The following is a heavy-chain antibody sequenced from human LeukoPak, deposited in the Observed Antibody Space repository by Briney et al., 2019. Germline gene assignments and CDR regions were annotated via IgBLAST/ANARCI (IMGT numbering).Heavy chain of an antibody. J-gene: IGHJ4*02. Sequence: GASVKVSCKASGGTFTSYAISWVRQAPGQGLEWMGRIIPIFGTANYAQKFQGRVTITTDESTTTAYMELSSLRSEDTAVYYCAREPWSSSSQYYFDYWGQGTLVTVSS. V-gene: IGHV1-69*05. CDR1: GGTFTSYA. D-gene: IGHD6-6*01. CDR2: IIPIFGTA. CDR3: AREPWSSSSQYYFDY.